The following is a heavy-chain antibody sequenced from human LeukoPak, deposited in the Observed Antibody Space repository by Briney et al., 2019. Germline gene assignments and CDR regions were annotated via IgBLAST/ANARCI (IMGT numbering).Heavy chain of an antibody. CDR1: GFTFSSYE. V-gene: IGHV3-48*03. D-gene: IGHD2-8*01. CDR2: ISGSGSTI. CDR3: ARGNYCTNGVCFGLDY. Sequence: GGSLRLSCAASGFTFSSYEMNWVRQAPGKGLEWVSYISGSGSTIYYADSVKGRFTISRDNAKNSLYLQMNSLRAEDTAVYYCARGNYCTNGVCFGLDYWGQGTLVTVSS. J-gene: IGHJ4*02.